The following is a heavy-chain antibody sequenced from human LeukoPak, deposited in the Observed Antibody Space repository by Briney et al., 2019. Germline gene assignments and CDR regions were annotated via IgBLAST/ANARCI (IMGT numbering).Heavy chain of an antibody. V-gene: IGHV3-7*03. CDR2: IKQDGSEK. CDR3: ARSPPWVPSYMDV. Sequence: PGGSLRLSCAASGFTFSSYWMSWVRQAPGKGLEWVANIKQDGSEKYYVDSVKGRFTISRDNAKNSLYLQMNSLRAADTAVYYCARSPPWVPSYMDVWGKGTTVTISS. D-gene: IGHD3-10*01. CDR1: GFTFSSYW. J-gene: IGHJ6*03.